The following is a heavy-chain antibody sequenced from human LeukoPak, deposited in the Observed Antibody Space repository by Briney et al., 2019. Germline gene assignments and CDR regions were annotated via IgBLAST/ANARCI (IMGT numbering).Heavy chain of an antibody. J-gene: IGHJ4*02. CDR1: GFTFSSYG. D-gene: IGHD4-23*01. CDR2: ISGSGGST. CDR3: AKDLLRWSFDY. V-gene: IGHV3-23*01. Sequence: GGTLRLSRAASGFTFSSYGMSWVRQAPGKGLEWVSAISGSGGSTYYADSVKGRFTISRDNSKNTLYLQMNSLRAEDTAVYYCAKDLLRWSFDYWGQGSLVTVSS.